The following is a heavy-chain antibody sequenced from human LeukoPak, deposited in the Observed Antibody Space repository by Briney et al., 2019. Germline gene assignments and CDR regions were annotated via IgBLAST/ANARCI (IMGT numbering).Heavy chain of an antibody. CDR2: ISAYNGNT. CDR3: ARDRRGRAVANPYYYNGMDV. J-gene: IGHJ6*04. Sequence: GASVKVSCKASGYTFTSYDINWVRQATGQGLEWMGWISAYNGNTRYAQKFQGRVTMTTDTSTRTAYMEMRSLRSDDTAVYYCARDRRGRAVANPYYYNGMDVWGEGTTVTVSS. CDR1: GYTFTSYD. D-gene: IGHD6-19*01. V-gene: IGHV1-18*01.